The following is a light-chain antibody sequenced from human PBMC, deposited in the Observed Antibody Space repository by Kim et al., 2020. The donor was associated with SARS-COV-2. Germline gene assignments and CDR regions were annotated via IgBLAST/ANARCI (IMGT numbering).Light chain of an antibody. J-gene: IGLJ2*01. CDR1: SGHSRNA. Sequence: QPVLTQSPSASASLGASVKLTCTLSSGHSRNAIAWHQQQPERGPRYLMKLNSDGSHTKGDGIPDRFSGSSSGAERYLTISSLQSEDEADYYCQNLDTGIHVFGGGTQLTVL. CDR2: LNSDGSH. V-gene: IGLV4-69*01. CDR3: QNLDTGIHV.